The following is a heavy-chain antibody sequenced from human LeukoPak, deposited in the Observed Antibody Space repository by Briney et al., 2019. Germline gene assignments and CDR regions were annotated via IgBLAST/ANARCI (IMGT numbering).Heavy chain of an antibody. V-gene: IGHV4-59*01. CDR3: ARYLNYYGSGSYSGSAFDI. Sequence: SETLSLTCTVSGGSISSYYWSWIRQPPGKGLEWIGYIYYSGSTNYNPSLKGRVTISVDTSKNQFSLKLSSVTAADTAVYYCARYLNYYGSGSYSGSAFDIWGQGTMVTVSS. J-gene: IGHJ3*02. CDR2: IYYSGST. CDR1: GGSISSYY. D-gene: IGHD3-10*01.